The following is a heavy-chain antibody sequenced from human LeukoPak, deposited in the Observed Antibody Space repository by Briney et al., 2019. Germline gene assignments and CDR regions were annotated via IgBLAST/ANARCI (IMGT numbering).Heavy chain of an antibody. CDR2: IYHSGST. D-gene: IGHD1-7*01. J-gene: IGHJ4*02. Sequence: SETLSLTCTVSGYSISSGYYWGWIRQPPGKGLEWIGSIYHSGSTYYNPSLKSRVTISVDTSKNQFSLKLSSVTAADTAVYYCARDPGTTDDYWGQGTLVTVSS. CDR1: GYSISSGYY. CDR3: ARDPGTTDDY. V-gene: IGHV4-38-2*02.